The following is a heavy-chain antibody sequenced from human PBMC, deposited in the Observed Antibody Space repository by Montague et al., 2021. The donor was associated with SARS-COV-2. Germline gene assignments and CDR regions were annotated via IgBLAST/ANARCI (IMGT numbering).Heavy chain of an antibody. CDR1: GFTFSSYW. Sequence: SLRLSLSASGFTFSSYWMSWVRQAPGKGLEWVANIKQDGSEKYYVDSVKGRFTISRDNAKNSLYLQMNSLRAEDTAVYYCARDPYSSSWFDASDIWGQGTMVTVSS. CDR2: IKQDGSEK. D-gene: IGHD6-13*01. J-gene: IGHJ3*02. CDR3: ARDPYSSSWFDASDI. V-gene: IGHV3-7*01.